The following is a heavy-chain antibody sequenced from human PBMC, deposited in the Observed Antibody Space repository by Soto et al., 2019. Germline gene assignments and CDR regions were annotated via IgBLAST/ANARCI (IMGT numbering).Heavy chain of an antibody. V-gene: IGHV1-69*02. CDR3: ARLGFSSTSYWFAP. CDR2: IIPILGIA. D-gene: IGHD2-2*01. Sequence: QVQLVQSGAEVKKPGSSVKVSCKASGGTFSSYTISWVRQAPGQGLEWMGRIIPILGIANYAQKFQGRVTIPAENPTSTAYRGLSSLRSEDTAVYYWARLGFSSTSYWFAPWGQGTLVTVSS. CDR1: GGTFSSYT. J-gene: IGHJ5*02.